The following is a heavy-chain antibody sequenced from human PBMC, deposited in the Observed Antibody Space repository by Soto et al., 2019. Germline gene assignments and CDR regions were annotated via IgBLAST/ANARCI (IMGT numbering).Heavy chain of an antibody. Sequence: PSETLSLTCTVCGGSISSSSYYWGWIRQPPGKGLEWIGSIYYSGSTYYNPSLKSRVTISVDTSKNQFSLKLSSVTAADTAVYYCASRPSGLLWFGELPPDYWGQGTLVTVSS. CDR1: GGSISSSSYY. D-gene: IGHD3-10*01. V-gene: IGHV4-39*01. CDR3: ASRPSGLLWFGELPPDY. J-gene: IGHJ4*02. CDR2: IYYSGST.